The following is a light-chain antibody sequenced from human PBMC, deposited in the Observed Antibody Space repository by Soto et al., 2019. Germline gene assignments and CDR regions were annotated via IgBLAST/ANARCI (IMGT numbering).Light chain of an antibody. J-gene: IGKJ2*01. Sequence: EIVLTQSPATLSLSPGERATLSCRASQTVSVYLAWYQQKPGQAPRLLIYDASNRATGIPARFSGSGSGTDFTLSISSLEPEDFAVYYCQQRSNRPRTFGQGTKLEI. CDR2: DAS. CDR3: QQRSNRPRT. V-gene: IGKV3-11*01. CDR1: QTVSVY.